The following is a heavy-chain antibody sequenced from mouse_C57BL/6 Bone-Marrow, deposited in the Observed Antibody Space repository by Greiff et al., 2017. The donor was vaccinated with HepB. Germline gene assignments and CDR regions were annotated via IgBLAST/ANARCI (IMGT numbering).Heavy chain of an antibody. V-gene: IGHV6-3*01. CDR2: IRLKSDNYAT. CDR1: GFTFSNYW. CDR3: TGPYYYRSSYEYFDV. D-gene: IGHD1-1*01. Sequence: EVQVVESGGGLVQPGGSMKLSCVASGFTFSNYWMNWVRQSPEKGLEWVAQIRLKSDNYATHYAESVQGRFTITRDDSKSSDYLQMNNLRAEDSGIYYCTGPYYYRSSYEYFDVWGTGTTVTVSS. J-gene: IGHJ1*03.